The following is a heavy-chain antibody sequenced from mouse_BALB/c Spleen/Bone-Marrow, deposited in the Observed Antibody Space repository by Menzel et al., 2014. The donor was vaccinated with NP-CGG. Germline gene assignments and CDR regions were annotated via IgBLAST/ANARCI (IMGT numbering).Heavy chain of an antibody. Sequence: VQLKQSGAELVKPGASVKLSCTASGFNIKDTYMHWVKQRPEQGLEWIGRIDPANGNTKYDPKFQGKATITADTSSNTAYLQLSSLTSEDTAVYYCALYYSGSSGFAYWGQGTLVTVSA. V-gene: IGHV14-3*02. D-gene: IGHD1-1*01. CDR3: ALYYSGSSGFAY. CDR2: IDPANGNT. CDR1: GFNIKDTY. J-gene: IGHJ3*01.